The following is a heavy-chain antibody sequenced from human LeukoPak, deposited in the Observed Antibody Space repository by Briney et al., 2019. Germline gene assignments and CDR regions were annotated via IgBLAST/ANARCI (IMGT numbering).Heavy chain of an antibody. D-gene: IGHD3-10*01. J-gene: IGHJ3*02. CDR3: ARQAPYYLHIPGNDAFDI. V-gene: IGHV5-51*01. CDR1: GYTFTTYW. Sequence: GESLKISCEGSGYTFTTYWIAWVRQVSGKGLEWMGIIYPDDSGTKYSPSFQGQVTLSVGKSINTAYLQWSSLKASDTAMYYCARQAPYYLHIPGNDAFDIWGQGTMVTVSS. CDR2: IYPDDSGT.